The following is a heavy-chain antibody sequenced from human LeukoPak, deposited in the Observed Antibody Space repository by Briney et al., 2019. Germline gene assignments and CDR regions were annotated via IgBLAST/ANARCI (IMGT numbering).Heavy chain of an antibody. CDR1: GFTFSSYW. CDR3: ARDLPVVLNYFDY. D-gene: IGHD1-14*01. CDR2: IKQDGSEK. J-gene: IGHJ4*02. Sequence: QPGGSLRLSCAASGFTFSSYWMSWVRQAPGEGLEWVANIKQDGSEKYYVDSVKGRFTISRDNAKNSLYLQMNSLRAEDTAVYYCARDLPVVLNYFDYWGQGTLVTVSS. V-gene: IGHV3-7*01.